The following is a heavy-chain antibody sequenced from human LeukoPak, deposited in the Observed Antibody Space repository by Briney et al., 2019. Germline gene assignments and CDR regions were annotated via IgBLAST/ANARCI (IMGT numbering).Heavy chain of an antibody. V-gene: IGHV3-30*03. D-gene: IGHD1-26*01. CDR1: AFTFDDYG. CDR2: ISYDGSNK. Sequence: GGSLRLSCAASAFTFDDYGMSWVRQAPGKGLEWVAVISYDGSNKYYADSVKGRFTISRDNSKNTLYLQMNSLRAEDTAVYYCARRTRSYPDYWGQGTLVTVSS. CDR3: ARRTRSYPDY. J-gene: IGHJ4*02.